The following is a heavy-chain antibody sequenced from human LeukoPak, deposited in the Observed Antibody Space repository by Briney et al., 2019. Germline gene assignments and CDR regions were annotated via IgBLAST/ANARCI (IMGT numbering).Heavy chain of an antibody. J-gene: IGHJ4*02. V-gene: IGHV1-2*02. CDR2: INPNSGGT. Sequence: AASVKVSCKASGYTFTGYYMHWVRQAPGQGLEWMGWINPNSGGTNYAQKFQGRVTITRDTSISTAYMELSRLRSDDTAVYYCAREGWNDGPYYFDYWGQGTLVTVSS. D-gene: IGHD1-1*01. CDR1: GYTFTGYY. CDR3: AREGWNDGPYYFDY.